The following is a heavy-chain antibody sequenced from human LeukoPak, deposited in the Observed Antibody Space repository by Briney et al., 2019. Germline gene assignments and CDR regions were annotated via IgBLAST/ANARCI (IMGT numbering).Heavy chain of an antibody. Sequence: TLSLTCAVSGGSISSGGYSWSWIRQPPGKGLEWIGYIYHSGSTYYNPSLKSRVTISVDRSKNQFSLKLSSVTAADTAVYYCARGKSLTYYFDYWGQGALVTVSS. D-gene: IGHD3-16*01. CDR1: GGSISSGGYS. CDR2: IYHSGST. CDR3: ARGKSLTYYFDY. J-gene: IGHJ4*02. V-gene: IGHV4-30-2*01.